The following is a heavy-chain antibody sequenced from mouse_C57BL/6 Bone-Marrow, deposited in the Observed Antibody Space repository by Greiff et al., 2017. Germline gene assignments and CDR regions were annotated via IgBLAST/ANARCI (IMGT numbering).Heavy chain of an antibody. CDR3: ARHDYSWCAY. Sequence: EVQGVESGGDLVKPGGSLKLSCAASGFTFSSYGMSWVRQTPDKRLEWVATISSGGSYTYYPDSVKGRFTIARDNAKNTLYLQMSSLKSEDTAMYYCARHDYSWCAYWGQGTLVTVSA. J-gene: IGHJ3*01. CDR2: ISSGGSYT. D-gene: IGHD2-4*01. V-gene: IGHV5-6*01. CDR1: GFTFSSYG.